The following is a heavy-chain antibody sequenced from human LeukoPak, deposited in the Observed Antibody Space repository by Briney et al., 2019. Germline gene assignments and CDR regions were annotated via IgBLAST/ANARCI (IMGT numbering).Heavy chain of an antibody. CDR1: GFTFSSYA. CDR2: INDDGSEK. D-gene: IGHD3-16*02. CDR3: GRIFNIWGTFRNT. J-gene: IGHJ4*02. V-gene: IGHV3-7*01. Sequence: GGSLRLSCAASGFTFSSYAMGWVRQAPGKGLEWVANINDDGSEKNYLESLKGRFTISRDNANNSVSLHMTALRAEDTAIYYCGRIFNIWGTFRNTWGQGTQVTVSS.